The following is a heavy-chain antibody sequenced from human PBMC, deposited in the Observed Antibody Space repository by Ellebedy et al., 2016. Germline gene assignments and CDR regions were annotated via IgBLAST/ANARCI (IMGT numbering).Heavy chain of an antibody. CDR2: ISWNSGSI. J-gene: IGHJ4*02. CDR3: ASWRLLLRDEDY. V-gene: IGHV3-9*01. CDR1: GFTFDDYA. Sequence: SLKISXAASGFTFDDYAMHWVRQAPGKGLEWVSGISWNSGSIGYADSVKGRFTISRDNAKNSLYLQMNSLRAEDTAVYYCASWRLLLRDEDYWGQGTLVTVSS. D-gene: IGHD3-22*01.